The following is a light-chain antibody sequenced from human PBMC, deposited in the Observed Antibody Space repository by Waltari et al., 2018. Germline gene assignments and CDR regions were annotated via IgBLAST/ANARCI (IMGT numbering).Light chain of an antibody. CDR1: QSVSVN. CDR2: RSS. V-gene: IGKV3D-15*01. CDR3: QQSNDWPPST. Sequence: EIVMTQSPATLSVPPGDTATLSCRASQSVSVNVAWYQQKPGQAPRLLFYRSSTRATGVPARFTASGSGTEFTLTITGLQSEDFAVYFCQQSNDWPPSTFGQGTQLEIK. J-gene: IGKJ5*01.